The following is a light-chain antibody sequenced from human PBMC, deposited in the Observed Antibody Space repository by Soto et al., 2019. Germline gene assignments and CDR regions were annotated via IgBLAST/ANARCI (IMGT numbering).Light chain of an antibody. CDR3: SSYTSSSTHVV. J-gene: IGLJ2*01. CDR1: SSDVGGYNY. V-gene: IGLV2-14*01. CDR2: EVS. Sequence: QSALTQPASVSGSPGQSITISCTGTSSDVGGYNYVSWYQQHPGKAPKLMIYEVSNRPSGVSNRFSGSKSGNTATLTISGLQDEDEEDYYCSSYTSSSTHVVFGGGTKLTVL.